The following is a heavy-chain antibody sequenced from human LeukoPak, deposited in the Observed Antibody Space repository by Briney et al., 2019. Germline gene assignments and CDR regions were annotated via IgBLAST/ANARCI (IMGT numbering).Heavy chain of an antibody. V-gene: IGHV1-69*06. CDR1: GGTFSSYA. J-gene: IGHJ4*02. CDR3: ARDLGYYDSSGYFDY. Sequence: SVKVSCKASGGTFSSYAISWVRHAPGQGLEWMGGIIPIFGTANYAQKFQGRVTITADKSTSTAYMELSSLRSEDTAVYYCARDLGYYDSSGYFDYWGQGTLVTVSS. CDR2: IIPIFGTA. D-gene: IGHD3-22*01.